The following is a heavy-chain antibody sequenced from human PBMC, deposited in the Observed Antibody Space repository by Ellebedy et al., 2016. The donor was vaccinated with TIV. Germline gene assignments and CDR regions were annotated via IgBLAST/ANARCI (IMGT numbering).Heavy chain of an antibody. D-gene: IGHD2-8*01. Sequence: PGGSLRLSCAAPGFTFSNYWMSWVRQAPGKGLEWVANIKEDGSEKKYVDSVKGRFTISRDNAKNSLYLQMDSLRAEDTAVYYCAKRGVDWYFDLWGRGTLVTVSS. CDR1: GFTFSNYW. V-gene: IGHV3-7*01. CDR3: AKRGVDWYFDL. CDR2: IKEDGSEK. J-gene: IGHJ2*01.